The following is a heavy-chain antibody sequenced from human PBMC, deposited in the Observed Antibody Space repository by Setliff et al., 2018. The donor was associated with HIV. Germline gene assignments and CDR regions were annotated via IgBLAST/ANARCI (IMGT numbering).Heavy chain of an antibody. CDR1: GFTVSSNH. CDR3: AREEGGLYGMDV. Sequence: PGGSLRLSCAASGFTVSSNHMSWVRQAPGKGLEWVSVIYSGGNTYYADSVKGRFTISRDNSKNTLYFQMNSLRAEDTAVYYCAREEGGLYGMDVWGQGTTVTVSS. D-gene: IGHD3-16*01. CDR2: IYSGGNT. J-gene: IGHJ6*02. V-gene: IGHV3-53*05.